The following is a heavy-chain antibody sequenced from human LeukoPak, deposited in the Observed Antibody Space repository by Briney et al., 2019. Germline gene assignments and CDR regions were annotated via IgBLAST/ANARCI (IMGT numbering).Heavy chain of an antibody. V-gene: IGHV3-30*04. CDR2: ISYDGSSK. Sequence: GRSLRLSCAASGFTFSTYAMHWVRQAPGKGLEWVAVISYDGSSKYYADSVKGRFTISRDNSKNTLYLQMNSLRAEDTAVYYCAKEDYYGSGSYYWWGQGTLVTVSS. CDR1: GFTFSTYA. CDR3: AKEDYYGSGSYYW. J-gene: IGHJ4*02. D-gene: IGHD3-10*01.